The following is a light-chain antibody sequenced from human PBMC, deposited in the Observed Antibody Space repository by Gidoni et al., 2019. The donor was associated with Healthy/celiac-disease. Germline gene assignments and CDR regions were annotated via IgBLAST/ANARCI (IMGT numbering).Light chain of an antibody. CDR3: QQSYSTLGGT. Sequence: DIQMTQSPSSLSASVGDRVTITCRASQSISSYLNWYQQKPGKAPKLLIYAASSLQSGVPSRFSGSGSGTDFTLTISSLQPADFSTYYCQQSYSTLGGTFGQGTKVEIK. CDR2: AAS. CDR1: QSISSY. J-gene: IGKJ1*01. V-gene: IGKV1-39*01.